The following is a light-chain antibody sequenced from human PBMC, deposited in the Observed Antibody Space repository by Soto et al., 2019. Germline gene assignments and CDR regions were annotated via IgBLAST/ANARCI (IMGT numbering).Light chain of an antibody. V-gene: IGKV3-20*01. Sequence: EIVLTQSPGTLSLSPGKRATLSCRASQSVSNSHLAWYQQKPGQAPRLLIYGASSRATGISDRFSGSGSGTYFTLTISRLEPEDFAVYYCQQYDRSPLFGGGTKVEI. CDR2: GAS. CDR3: QQYDRSPL. CDR1: QSVSNSH. J-gene: IGKJ4*01.